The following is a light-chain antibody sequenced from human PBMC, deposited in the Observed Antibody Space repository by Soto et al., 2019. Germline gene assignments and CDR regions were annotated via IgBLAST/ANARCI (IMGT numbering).Light chain of an antibody. J-gene: IGLJ2*01. CDR1: SSDVGSYNY. CDR3: CSYAATTTVI. CDR2: EVT. Sequence: QSVLTQPASVSGSPGQSVTISCTGTSSDVGSYNYVSWYQQHPGRAPRLMIFEVTKRPSGVPDRFSGSKSGNTASLRISGLQAGDEADYYCCSYAATTTVIFGGGTQLTVL. V-gene: IGLV2-23*02.